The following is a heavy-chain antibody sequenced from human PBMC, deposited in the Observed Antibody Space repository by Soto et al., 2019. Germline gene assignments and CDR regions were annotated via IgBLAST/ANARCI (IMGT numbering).Heavy chain of an antibody. J-gene: IGHJ6*02. CDR3: ARDLRHSSSWKYYYYYGMDV. V-gene: IGHV1-69*01. CDR1: GGTFSSYA. CDR2: IIPIFGTA. D-gene: IGHD6-13*01. Sequence: QVQLVQSGAEVKKPGSSVKVSCKASGGTFSSYAISWVRQAPGQGLEWMGGIIPIFGTANYAQKFQGRVTITADESTSTAYMELSSLRSEDTDVYYCARDLRHSSSWKYYYYYGMDVWGQGTTVTVSS.